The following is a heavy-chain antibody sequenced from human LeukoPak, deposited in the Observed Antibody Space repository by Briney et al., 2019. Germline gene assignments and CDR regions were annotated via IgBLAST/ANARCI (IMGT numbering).Heavy chain of an antibody. CDR2: ISSSSSYI. D-gene: IGHD2-8*01. Sequence: PGGSLRLSCAASGFTFSSYSMNWVRQAPGKGLEWVSSISSSSSYIYYADSVKGRFTISRDNAKSSLYLQMNRLRAEDTAVYYCARDGGQWWRGAEYYFDYWGQGTLVTVSS. V-gene: IGHV3-21*01. CDR3: ARDGGQWWRGAEYYFDY. J-gene: IGHJ4*02. CDR1: GFTFSSYS.